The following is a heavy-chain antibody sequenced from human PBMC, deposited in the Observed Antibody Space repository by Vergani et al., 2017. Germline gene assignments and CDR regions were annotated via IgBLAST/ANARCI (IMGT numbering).Heavy chain of an antibody. CDR3: ARARAGRQWLAASGFDS. Sequence: QVQLVQSGAEVKKPGASVRVSCKASVYPFTNIGISWVRQAPGQGLEWMGWVRAYNVDTNYAQKLHGRVTMITDASTRTAYMELRSLRSDDTAVYDCARARAGRQWLAASGFDSWGQGTLVTVSS. J-gene: IGHJ4*02. CDR2: VRAYNVDT. V-gene: IGHV1-18*01. CDR1: VYPFTNIG. D-gene: IGHD6-19*01.